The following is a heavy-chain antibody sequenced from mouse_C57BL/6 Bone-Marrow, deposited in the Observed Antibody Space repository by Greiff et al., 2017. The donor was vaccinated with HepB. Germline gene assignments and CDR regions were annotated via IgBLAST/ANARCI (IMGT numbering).Heavy chain of an antibody. V-gene: IGHV14-4*01. CDR2: IDPENGDT. Sequence: EVQLQQSGAELVRPGASVKLSCTASGFNIKDDYMHWVKQRPEQGLEWIGWIDPENGDTEYASKFQGKATITADTSSNTAYLQLSSLTSEDTAVYYCTTWTTKVVHVWGTGTTVTVSS. CDR3: TTWTTKVVHV. CDR1: GFNIKDDY. J-gene: IGHJ1*03. D-gene: IGHD1-1*02.